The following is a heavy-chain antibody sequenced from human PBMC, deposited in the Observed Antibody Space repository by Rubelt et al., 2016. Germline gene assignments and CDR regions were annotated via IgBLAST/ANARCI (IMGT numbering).Heavy chain of an antibody. CDR2: IYYSGSP. CDR1: GGSISSGGYY. V-gene: IGHV4-61*08. D-gene: IGHD3-3*01. CDR3: AGGITIFGVASGYFDY. Sequence: QVQLQESGPGLVKPSQTLSLTCTVSGGSISSGGYYWSWIRQHPGKGLEWIGYIYYSGSPNYNPSLKSRVTITVDTSKDQFSLKLSSVTAADTAVYYCAGGITIFGVASGYFDYWGQGTLVTVSS. J-gene: IGHJ4*02.